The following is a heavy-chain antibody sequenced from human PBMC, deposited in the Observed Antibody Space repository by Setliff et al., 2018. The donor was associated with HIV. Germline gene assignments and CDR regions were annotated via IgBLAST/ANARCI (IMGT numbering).Heavy chain of an antibody. CDR3: ARGASKELDY. J-gene: IGHJ4*02. CDR1: GGSISSSNR. CDR2: IYHSGST. Sequence: LSLTCAVSGGSISSSNRWSWVRQPPGKGLEWIGEIYHSGSTNYNPSLMSRVTISVDTSKDQFSLKLRSVTAADTAVYYCARGASKELDYWGPGTLVTVS. V-gene: IGHV4-4*02. D-gene: IGHD1-1*01.